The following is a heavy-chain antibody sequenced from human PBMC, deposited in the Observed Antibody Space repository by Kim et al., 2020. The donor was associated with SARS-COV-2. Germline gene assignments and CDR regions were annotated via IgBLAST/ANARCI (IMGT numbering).Heavy chain of an antibody. J-gene: IGHJ4*02. CDR3: ARGLGSGSYYGF. V-gene: IGHV4-34*01. Sequence: YNPSLESRVTISVDTSKNQFSLKLSSVTAADTAVYYCARGLGSGSYYGFWGQGTLVTVSS. D-gene: IGHD3-10*01.